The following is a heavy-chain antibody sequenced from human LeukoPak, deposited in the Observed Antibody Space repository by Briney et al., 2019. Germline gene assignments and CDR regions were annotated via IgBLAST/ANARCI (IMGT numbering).Heavy chain of an antibody. J-gene: IGHJ4*02. CDR1: GASFRNYY. CDR2: IDHSGST. Sequence: PSETLSLTCAVYGASFRNYYWSWIRQTPGKGLEWIGEIDHSGSTNYNPSLRSRVTISLDTSKNQLSLKVTSVTAADTAVYYCARSGTYQYSSTSDYWGQGTLVTVSS. D-gene: IGHD2-2*01. CDR3: ARSGTYQYSSTSDY. V-gene: IGHV4-34*01.